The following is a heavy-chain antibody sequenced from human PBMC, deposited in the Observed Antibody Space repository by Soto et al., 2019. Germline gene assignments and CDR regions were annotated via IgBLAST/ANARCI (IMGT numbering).Heavy chain of an antibody. CDR1: GGSISSGGYY. Sequence: PSETLSLTCAVSGGSISSGGYYWSWIRQPPGKGLEWIGEINHSGSTNYNPSLKSRVTISVDTSKNQFSLKLSSVTAADTAVYYCARSDGRYWGQGTLVTVSS. CDR3: ARSDGRY. CDR2: INHSGST. V-gene: IGHV4-61*08. J-gene: IGHJ4*02.